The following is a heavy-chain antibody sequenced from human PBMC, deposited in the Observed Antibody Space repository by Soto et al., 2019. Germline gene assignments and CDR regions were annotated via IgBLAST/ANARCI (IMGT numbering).Heavy chain of an antibody. V-gene: IGHV3-30*18. J-gene: IGHJ6*02. CDR2: ISYDGSNK. Sequence: PGWSLRLSCAASGFTFISYGMHWVRQAPGKGLEWVAVISYDGSNKYYADSVKGRFTISRDNSKNTLYLQMNSLRAEDTAVYYCAKDQHGSGTYIYYGMDVWGQGTTVTVSS. CDR1: GFTFISYG. D-gene: IGHD3-10*01. CDR3: AKDQHGSGTYIYYGMDV.